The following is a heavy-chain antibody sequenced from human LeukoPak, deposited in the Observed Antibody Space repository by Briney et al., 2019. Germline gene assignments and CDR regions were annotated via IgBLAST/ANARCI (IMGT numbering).Heavy chain of an antibody. CDR3: ARGVFPAPRPTYYYYYMDV. V-gene: IGHV3-20*04. CDR1: GFTFRNYA. CDR2: INWNGGST. D-gene: IGHD6-6*01. Sequence: GGSLRLSCAASGFTFRNYALHWVRQAPGKGLEWVSGINWNGGSTGYADSVKGRFTISRDNAKNSLYLQMNSLRAEDTALYYCARGVFPAPRPTYYYYYMDVWGKGTTVTVSS. J-gene: IGHJ6*03.